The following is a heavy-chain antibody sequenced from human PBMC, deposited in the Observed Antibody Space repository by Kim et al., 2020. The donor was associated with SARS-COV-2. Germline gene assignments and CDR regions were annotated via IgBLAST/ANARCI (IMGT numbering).Heavy chain of an antibody. J-gene: IGHJ4*02. Sequence: RVTISVDTSKNQFSLKLSSVTAADTAVYYCARRFYDYVWGSYRRSPFDYWGQGTLVTVSS. CDR3: ARRFYDYVWGSYRRSPFDY. D-gene: IGHD3-16*02. V-gene: IGHV4-34*01.